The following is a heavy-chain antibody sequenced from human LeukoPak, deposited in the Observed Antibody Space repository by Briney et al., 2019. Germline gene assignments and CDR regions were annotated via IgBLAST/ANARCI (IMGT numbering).Heavy chain of an antibody. D-gene: IGHD2-15*01. CDR1: GFTFDDYG. Sequence: GGSLRLSCAASGFTFDDYGMSWVRQAPGKGLEWVSGINWNGGSTGYADSVKGRFTISRDNAKSSLYLQMNSLRAEDTALYYCARLLIPGYYFDYWGQGTLVTVSS. V-gene: IGHV3-20*04. CDR2: INWNGGST. J-gene: IGHJ4*02. CDR3: ARLLIPGYYFDY.